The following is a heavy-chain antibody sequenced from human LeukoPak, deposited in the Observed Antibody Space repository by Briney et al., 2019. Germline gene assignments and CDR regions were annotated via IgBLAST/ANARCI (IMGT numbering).Heavy chain of an antibody. V-gene: IGHV3-23*01. Sequence: PGGSLRLSCAASGFTFSSYAMSWVRQAPGKGLEWVSAISGSGGSTYYADSVKGRFTISRDNSKNTLYLQMNSLRAEDTAVYYCAKMPKGSRSYSPLDYWGQGTLVTVSS. D-gene: IGHD3-10*01. CDR1: GFTFSSYA. CDR3: AKMPKGSRSYSPLDY. CDR2: ISGSGGST. J-gene: IGHJ4*02.